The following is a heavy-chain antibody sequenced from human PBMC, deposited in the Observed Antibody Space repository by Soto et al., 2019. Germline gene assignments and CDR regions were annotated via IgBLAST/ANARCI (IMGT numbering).Heavy chain of an antibody. CDR2: ISYDGSNK. CDR3: ARPLWRDDYNWGYFDL. D-gene: IGHD4-4*01. V-gene: IGHV3-30-3*01. J-gene: IGHJ2*01. Sequence: QVQLVESGGGVVQPGRSLRLSCAASGFTFSSYAMHWVSQAPGKGLEWVAVISYDGSNKYYTDSVKGRFTISRDNSKNTLYLQMNSLRAEDTAVYYCARPLWRDDYNWGYFDLWGRGTLVTVSS. CDR1: GFTFSSYA.